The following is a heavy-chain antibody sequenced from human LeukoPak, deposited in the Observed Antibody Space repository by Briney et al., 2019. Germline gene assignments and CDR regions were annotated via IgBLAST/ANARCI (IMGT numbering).Heavy chain of an antibody. D-gene: IGHD6-6*01. V-gene: IGHV3-48*01. Sequence: PGGSLRLSCAASGFTFSSYSMNWVRQAPGKGLEWVSYISSSSSTIYYADSVKGRFTISRDNAKNSLYLQMNSLRAEDTAVYYCARAFCSRSSCYYYMDVWGKGTTVTVSS. CDR3: ARAFCSRSSCYYYMDV. CDR2: ISSSSSTI. CDR1: GFTFSSYS. J-gene: IGHJ6*03.